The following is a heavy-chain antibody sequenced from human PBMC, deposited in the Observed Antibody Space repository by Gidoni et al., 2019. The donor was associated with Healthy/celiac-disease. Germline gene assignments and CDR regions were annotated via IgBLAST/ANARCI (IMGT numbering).Heavy chain of an antibody. J-gene: IGHJ4*02. D-gene: IGHD3-9*01. CDR1: GGSFSGYY. CDR3: ARGGRPIFWQ. Sequence: QVQLQQWGAGLLKPSETLSLTCAVYGGSFSGYYWSWIRQPPGKGLEWIGEINHSGSTNYNPSLKSRVTISVDTSKNQFSLKLSSVTAADTAVYYCARGGRPIFWQWGQGTLVTVSS. V-gene: IGHV4-34*01. CDR2: INHSGST.